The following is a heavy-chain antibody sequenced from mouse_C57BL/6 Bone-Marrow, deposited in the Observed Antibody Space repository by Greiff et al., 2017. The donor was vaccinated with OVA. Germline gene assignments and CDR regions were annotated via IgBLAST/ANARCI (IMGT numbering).Heavy chain of an antibody. CDR1: GYSFTDYN. V-gene: IGHV1-39*01. CDR2: INPNYGTT. CDR3: AGGIYYGSREYFDV. J-gene: IGHJ1*03. D-gene: IGHD1-1*01. Sequence: EVQLQQSGPELVKPGASVKISCKASGYSFTDYNMNWVKQSNGKSLEWIGVINPNYGTTSYNQKFKGKATLTVDQSSSTAYMQLNSLTSEDSAVYYCAGGIYYGSREYFDVWGTGTTVTVSS.